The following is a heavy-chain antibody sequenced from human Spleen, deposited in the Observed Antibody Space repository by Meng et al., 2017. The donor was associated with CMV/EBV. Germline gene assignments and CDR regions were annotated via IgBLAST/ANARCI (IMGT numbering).Heavy chain of an antibody. V-gene: IGHV1-18*01. CDR2: ISAYNVNT. CDR1: GYIFRSYG. CDR3: ARDGISGTTWPPRFYYYGMDV. D-gene: IGHD1-7*01. Sequence: ASVKVSCKASGYIFRSYGVSWVRQAPGQGLECMGWISAYNVNTKYAQKFQGRVTMTIETSTSTAYMELRSLRSDDTAVYYCARDGISGTTWPPRFYYYGMDVWGQGTTVTVS. J-gene: IGHJ6*02.